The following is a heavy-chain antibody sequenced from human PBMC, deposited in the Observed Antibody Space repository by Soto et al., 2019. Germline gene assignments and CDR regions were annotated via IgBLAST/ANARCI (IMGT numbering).Heavy chain of an antibody. CDR1: GYSFTNYG. V-gene: IGHV1-18*01. D-gene: IGHD6-19*01. J-gene: IGHJ6*03. CDR2: ISAYNGNT. Sequence: QDQLVQSGVEVKKPGASVKVSCKASGYSFTNYGITWVRQAPGQGFEWMGWISAYNGNTKYGQKFQGRVTITTDASTSTAYLELRSLRSDDTAVYYCARDRGVAPPVAGNTHYYYYMDVWGKGTTVTVSS. CDR3: ARDRGVAPPVAGNTHYYYYMDV.